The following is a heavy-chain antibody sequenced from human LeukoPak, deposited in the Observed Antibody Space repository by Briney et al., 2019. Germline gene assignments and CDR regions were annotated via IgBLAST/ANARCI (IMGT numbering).Heavy chain of an antibody. J-gene: IGHJ4*02. CDR1: GFTFNTYS. V-gene: IGHV3-48*01. Sequence: HPRASLRLSCAASGFTFNTYSMNWVRQAPGKGLEWLAYIRSSPSAIYYADSVMGRFTISTDIAGNSLYLQMNSLRGEDTAVYYCVRDRFFSFDYWGQGTVVTVSS. CDR2: IRSSPSAI. CDR3: VRDRFFSFDY.